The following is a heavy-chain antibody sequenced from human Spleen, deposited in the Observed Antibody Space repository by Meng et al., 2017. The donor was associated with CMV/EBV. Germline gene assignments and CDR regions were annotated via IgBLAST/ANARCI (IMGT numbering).Heavy chain of an antibody. V-gene: IGHV4-39*07. Sequence: SETLSLTCTVSGGSISSSDYHWGWIRQPPGKGLEWIGSIYYSGSTYYNPSLKSRVTISVDTSKNQFSLKLSSVTAADTAVYYCARNHCSSTSCYMVEGAFDIWGQGTMVTVSS. D-gene: IGHD2-2*02. CDR3: ARNHCSSTSCYMVEGAFDI. J-gene: IGHJ3*02. CDR2: IYYSGST. CDR1: GGSISSSDYH.